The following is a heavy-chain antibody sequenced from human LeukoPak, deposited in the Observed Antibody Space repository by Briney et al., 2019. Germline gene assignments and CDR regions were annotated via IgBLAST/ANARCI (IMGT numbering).Heavy chain of an antibody. CDR3: AKDSGYSYAYNWFDP. CDR2: ISGSGGST. CDR1: GFTFSSYA. Sequence: GGSLRLSCAASGFTFSSYAMSWVRQAPGKGLEWVSAISGSGGSTYYADSVKGRFTISRDNSKNTLYLQMNSLRAEDTAVYYCAKDSGYSYAYNWFDPWGQGTMVTVSS. J-gene: IGHJ5*02. D-gene: IGHD5-18*01. V-gene: IGHV3-23*01.